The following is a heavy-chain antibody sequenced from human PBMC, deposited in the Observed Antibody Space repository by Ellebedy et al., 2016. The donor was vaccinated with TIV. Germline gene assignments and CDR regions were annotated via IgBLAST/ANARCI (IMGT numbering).Heavy chain of an antibody. CDR1: GGSISSGDYY. V-gene: IGHV4-30-4*01. Sequence: SETLSLTCTVPGGSISSGDYYWSWIRQPPGKGLEWIGYIYYSGSTYYNPSLKSRVTISVDTSKNQFSLKLSSVTAADTAVYYCARDPVLFNAFDIWGQGTMVTVSS. CDR2: IYYSGST. CDR3: ARDPVLFNAFDI. D-gene: IGHD3-10*01. J-gene: IGHJ3*02.